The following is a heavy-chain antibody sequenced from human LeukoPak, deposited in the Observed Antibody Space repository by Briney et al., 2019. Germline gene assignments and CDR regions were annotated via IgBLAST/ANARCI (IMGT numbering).Heavy chain of an antibody. J-gene: IGHJ4*02. CDR1: GYRFPGSW. D-gene: IGHD1-14*01. V-gene: IGHV5-51*01. Sequence: GESLKISCEASGYRFPGSWIGWVRQMPGKGLEWMGIIYPADSDTRYSPSFRGQVTMSVDKSINTAYLQWSSLKASDTAMYYCARRITGTTNFDFWGQGTLVTVSS. CDR3: ARRITGTTNFDF. CDR2: IYPADSDT.